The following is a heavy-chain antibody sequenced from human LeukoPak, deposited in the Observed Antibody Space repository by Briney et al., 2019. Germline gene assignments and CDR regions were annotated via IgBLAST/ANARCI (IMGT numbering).Heavy chain of an antibody. V-gene: IGHV4-38-2*02. CDR2: MYHSGST. CDR3: ASMSAFDI. D-gene: IGHD3-16*01. CDR1: GYSISSAYY. J-gene: IGHJ3*02. Sequence: NPSETLSLTCSVSGYSISSAYYWGWIRQPPGKGLEWIGTMYHSGSTSYNPSLKSRVTISVDTSKNQFSLKLTSVTAADTAIYYCASMSAFDIWGQGTMVTVSS.